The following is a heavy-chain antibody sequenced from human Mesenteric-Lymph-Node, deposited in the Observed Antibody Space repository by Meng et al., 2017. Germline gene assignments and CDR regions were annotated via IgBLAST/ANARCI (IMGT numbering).Heavy chain of an antibody. D-gene: IGHD2-8*02. CDR2: IYSVGST. V-gene: IGHV3-66*02. CDR3: ARGGVVGWNPYYFDY. CDR1: GFTVSSNY. J-gene: IGHJ4*02. Sequence: GGSLRLSYAASGFTVSSNYMSWVRKAPGKGLEWVSVIYSVGSTYYADSVKGRFTISRENSKNTLYRQMNSLRAEDTAVYYCARGGVVGWNPYYFDYWGQGTLVTVSS.